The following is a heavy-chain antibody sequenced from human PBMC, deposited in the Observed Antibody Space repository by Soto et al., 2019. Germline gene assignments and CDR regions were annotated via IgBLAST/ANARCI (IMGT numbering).Heavy chain of an antibody. CDR3: ARNGGLLWFGELLSSNWFDP. J-gene: IGHJ5*02. V-gene: IGHV1-18*01. D-gene: IGHD3-10*01. CDR1: GYTFTSYG. CDR2: ISAYNGNT. Sequence: QVQLVQSGAEVKKPGASVKVSCKASGYTFTSYGISWVRQAPGQGLEWMGWISAYNGNTNYAQKLQGRVTMTTDTSKSTAYMELRSLRSDDTAVYYCARNGGLLWFGELLSSNWFDPWGQGTLVTVSS.